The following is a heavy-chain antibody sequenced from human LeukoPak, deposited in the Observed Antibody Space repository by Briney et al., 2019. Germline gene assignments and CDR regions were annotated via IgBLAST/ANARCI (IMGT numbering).Heavy chain of an antibody. CDR2: IRYDGSNK. Sequence: SGGSLRLSCAASGFTFSSYGMHWVRQAPGKGLEWVAFIRYDGSNKYYADSVKGRFTISRDNSKNTLYLQMNSLRAEDTAVYYCARDRDPLVYYGMDVWGQGTTVTVSS. CDR1: GFTFSSYG. V-gene: IGHV3-30*02. CDR3: ARDRDPLVYYGMDV. J-gene: IGHJ6*02.